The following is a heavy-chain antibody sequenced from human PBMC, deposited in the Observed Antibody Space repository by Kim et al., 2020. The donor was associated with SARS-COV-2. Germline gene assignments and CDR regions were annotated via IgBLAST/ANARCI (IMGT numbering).Heavy chain of an antibody. D-gene: IGHD3-22*01. V-gene: IGHV7-4-1*02. Sequence: YAQGFTGRFVFSLDTSVSTAYLQISSLKAEDTAVYYCAREEGGYYDSSGHWGQGTLVTVSS. CDR3: AREEGGYYDSSGH. J-gene: IGHJ4*02.